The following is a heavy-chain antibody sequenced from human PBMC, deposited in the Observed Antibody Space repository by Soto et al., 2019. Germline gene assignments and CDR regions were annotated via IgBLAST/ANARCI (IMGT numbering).Heavy chain of an antibody. CDR2: IWYDGSNK. CDR3: ARDDGDIAAAGTGDY. Sequence: GGSLRLSCAASGFTFSSYGMHWVRQAPGKGLEWVAVIWYDGSNKYYADSVKGRFTISRDNSKNTLYLQMNSLRAEDTAVYYCARDDGDIAAAGTGDYWGQGTLVTVSS. CDR1: GFTFSSYG. J-gene: IGHJ4*02. D-gene: IGHD6-13*01. V-gene: IGHV3-33*01.